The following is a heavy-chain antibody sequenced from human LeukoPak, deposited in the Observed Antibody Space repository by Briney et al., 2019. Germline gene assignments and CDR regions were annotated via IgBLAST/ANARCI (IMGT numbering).Heavy chain of an antibody. CDR3: ARQMAVGATTVWFDP. D-gene: IGHD1-26*01. CDR2: INHSGST. CDR1: GGSFSGYY. V-gene: IGHV4-34*01. J-gene: IGHJ5*02. Sequence: PSETLSLTCAVYGGSFSGYYWSWIRQPPGKGLEWIGEINHSGSTNYNPSLKSRVTISVDTSKNQFSLKLSSVTAADTAVYYCARQMAVGATTVWFDPWGQGTLVTVSS.